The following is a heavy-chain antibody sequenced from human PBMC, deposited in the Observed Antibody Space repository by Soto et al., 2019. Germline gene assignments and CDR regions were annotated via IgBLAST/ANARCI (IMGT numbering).Heavy chain of an antibody. D-gene: IGHD3-3*01. CDR2: ISAYNGNT. Sequence: QVQLVQSGAEVKKPGASVKVSCKASGYTFTSYGISWVRQAPGQGLEWMGWISAYNGNTNYAQKLQGRVTMTTDTPTSTAYMELRSLRSDDTAVYYCARDKTIFGVVISNAFDIWGQGTMVTVSS. CDR1: GYTFTSYG. CDR3: ARDKTIFGVVISNAFDI. J-gene: IGHJ3*02. V-gene: IGHV1-18*01.